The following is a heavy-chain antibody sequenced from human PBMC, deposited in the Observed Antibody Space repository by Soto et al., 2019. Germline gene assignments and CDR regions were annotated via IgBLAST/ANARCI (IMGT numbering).Heavy chain of an antibody. D-gene: IGHD7-27*01. J-gene: IGHJ4*02. V-gene: IGHV1-2*02. CDR2: INPNSGGT. CDR3: ARLLTERDY. Sequence: GASVKVSCKASGDTFTGDYMHWVRQAPGQGLEWMGWINPNSGGTNYAQKFQGRVTMTRDTSISTAYMELSRLRSDDTAVYYCARLLTERDYWGPGTLVTVSS. CDR1: GDTFTGDY.